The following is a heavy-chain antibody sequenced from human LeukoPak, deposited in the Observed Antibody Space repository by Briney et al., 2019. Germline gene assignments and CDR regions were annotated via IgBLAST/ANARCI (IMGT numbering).Heavy chain of an antibody. J-gene: IGHJ4*02. CDR3: AKENPVGGTNYFDY. CDR2: ITGGGHNI. CDR1: GFTFSSFP. D-gene: IGHD1-26*01. V-gene: IGHV3-23*01. Sequence: GGSLRLSCAASGFTFSSFPMSWVRQAPGKGLEWVSAITGGGHNIYYADSVKGRFTISRDNSKNTLYLQMNTLRAEDRAVYFCAKENPVGGTNYFDYWGQGTLVTVAS.